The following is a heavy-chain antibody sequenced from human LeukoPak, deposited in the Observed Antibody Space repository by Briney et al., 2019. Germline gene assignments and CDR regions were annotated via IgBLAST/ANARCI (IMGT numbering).Heavy chain of an antibody. J-gene: IGHJ4*02. CDR2: ISSSSSYI. V-gene: IGHV3-21*01. CDR1: GFTFSSYS. CDR3: ARVGGSHWVDY. D-gene: IGHD1-26*01. Sequence: GGSLRLSCAASGFTFSSYSMKWVRQAPGKGLEWVSSISSSSSYIYYADSVKGRFTISRDNAKNSLYLQMNSQRAEDTAVYYCARVGGSHWVDYWGQGTLVTVSS.